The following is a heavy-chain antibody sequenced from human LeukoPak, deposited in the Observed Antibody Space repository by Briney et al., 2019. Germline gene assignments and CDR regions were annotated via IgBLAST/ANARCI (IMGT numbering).Heavy chain of an antibody. J-gene: IGHJ4*02. CDR3: ATTSSLPDYFHY. Sequence: GGSLRLSCEASAFTFSKYSMTWVRQGPGRRLEWVATIKEDGSAQDYVDSVKGRFTISRDNAKKLVSLQMNSLRAEGTAVYYCATTSSLPDYFHYWGQGILVTVSS. CDR2: IKEDGSAQ. CDR1: AFTFSKYS. D-gene: IGHD2-2*01. V-gene: IGHV3-7*01.